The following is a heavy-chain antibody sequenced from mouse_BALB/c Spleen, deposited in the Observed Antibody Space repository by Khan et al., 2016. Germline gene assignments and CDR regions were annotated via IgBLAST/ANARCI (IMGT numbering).Heavy chain of an antibody. CDR3: ARYGYDGYYFDY. D-gene: IGHD2-2*01. CDR2: INTYTGEP. V-gene: IGHV9-3-1*01. J-gene: IGHJ2*01. CDR1: GYTFTNYG. Sequence: QIQLVQSGPELKKPGETVKISCKASGYTFTNYGMNWVKQAPGKGLKWMGWINTYTGEPTYADDFKGRFAFSLETSASTAYLQINNLKNADTATXVCARYGYDGYYFDYWGRGTTLSVST.